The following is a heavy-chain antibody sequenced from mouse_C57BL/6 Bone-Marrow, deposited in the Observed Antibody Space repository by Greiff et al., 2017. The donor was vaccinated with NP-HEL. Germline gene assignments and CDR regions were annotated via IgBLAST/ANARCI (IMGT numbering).Heavy chain of an antibody. CDR1: GYTFTSYW. J-gene: IGHJ3*01. Sequence: QVHVKQPGAELVRPGSSVKLSCKASGYTFTSYWMHWVKQRPIQGLEWIGNIDPSDSETHYNQKFKDKATLTVDKSSSTAYMQLSSLTSEDSAVYYCAALRSGEGFAYWGQGTLVTVSA. V-gene: IGHV1-52*01. CDR2: IDPSDSET. D-gene: IGHD1-1*01. CDR3: AALRSGEGFAY.